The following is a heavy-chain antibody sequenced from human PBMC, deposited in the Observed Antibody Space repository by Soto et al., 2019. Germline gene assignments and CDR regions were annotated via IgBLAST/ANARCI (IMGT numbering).Heavy chain of an antibody. CDR1: GYTFRSYD. V-gene: IGHV1-8*01. CDR3: ARAHGGGAFDF. J-gene: IGHJ5*01. Sequence: QVQLVQSGAEVKKPGASVKVSCTASGYTFRSYDIHWVRQATGQGLEWMGWVNPNTGHTGYAQRFQGRVTMTRDISKITACMELSRLTSEDTTIYCGARAHGGGAFDFWGPGTLVSVSS. D-gene: IGHD1-26*01. CDR2: VNPNTGHT.